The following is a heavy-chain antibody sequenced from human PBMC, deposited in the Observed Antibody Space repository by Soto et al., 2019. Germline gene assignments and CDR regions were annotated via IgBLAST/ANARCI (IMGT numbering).Heavy chain of an antibody. V-gene: IGHV1-69*06. CDR1: GGSLSTNP. CDR2: TGSGTGPG. D-gene: IGHD2-15*01. Sequence: SVKVSCKASGGSLSTNPISWVRQAPGQGLEWMGGTGSGTGPGNNAQKFQGRLTVTADKSTSTVYMELTNLSSEDTAVYYCARRDSGGFFRFFDSWGQGTLVTVSS. CDR3: ARRDSGGFFRFFDS. J-gene: IGHJ4*02.